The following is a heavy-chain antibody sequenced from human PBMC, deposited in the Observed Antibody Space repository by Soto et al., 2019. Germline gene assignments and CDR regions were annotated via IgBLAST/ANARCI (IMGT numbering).Heavy chain of an antibody. CDR1: GYTFTGYY. Sequence: QVQLVQSGAEVKKPGASVKVSCKASGYTFTGYYMHWVRQAPGQGLEWMGWINPNSGGTNYAQKFQGRVIMTRDTSISTAYMELSMLRSDDTAVYYCAREGLRFLEWLLSNHCFDPWGQGTLVTVSS. J-gene: IGHJ5*02. V-gene: IGHV1-2*02. D-gene: IGHD3-3*01. CDR3: AREGLRFLEWLLSNHCFDP. CDR2: INPNSGGT.